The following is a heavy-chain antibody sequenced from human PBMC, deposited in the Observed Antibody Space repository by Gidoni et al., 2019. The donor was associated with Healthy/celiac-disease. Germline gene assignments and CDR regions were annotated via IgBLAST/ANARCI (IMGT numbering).Heavy chain of an antibody. CDR1: GFTFSSYA. CDR2: ISGSGGST. D-gene: IGHD5-18*01. V-gene: IGHV3-23*01. J-gene: IGHJ4*02. CDR3: ANPYTGWDTAISQGGY. Sequence: EVQLLESGGGLVQPGGSLRLSCAASGFTFSSYAMSWVRQAPGKGLEWVSAISGSGGSTYYADSVKGRFTISRDNSKNTLYLQMNSLRAEDTAVYYCANPYTGWDTAISQGGYWGQGTLVTVSS.